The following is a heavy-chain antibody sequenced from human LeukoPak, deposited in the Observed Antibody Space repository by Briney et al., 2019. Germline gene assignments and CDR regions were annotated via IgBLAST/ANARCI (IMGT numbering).Heavy chain of an antibody. CDR2: IYYSGST. CDR3: ARLRGYSYGLDY. D-gene: IGHD5-18*01. CDR1: GGSVSSGSNY. J-gene: IGHJ4*02. Sequence: SETLSLTCTVSGGSVSSGSNYWSWIRQPPGKGLEWIGYIYYSGSTNYNPSLKSRVTISVDTSKNQFSLKLSSVTAADTAVYYCARLRGYSYGLDYWGQGTLVTVSS. V-gene: IGHV4-61*01.